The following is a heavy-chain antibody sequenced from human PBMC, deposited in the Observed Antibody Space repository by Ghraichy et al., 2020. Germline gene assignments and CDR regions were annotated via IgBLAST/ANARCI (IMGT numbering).Heavy chain of an antibody. CDR2: ISGRGGST. J-gene: IGHJ3*02. Sequence: GGSLRLSCAASGFTFSSYAMSWVRQAPGEGLEWVSTISGRGGSTYYADSMKGRFTISRDNSENTLYMQMNSLRAEDTAVYFCAKASGYNYDYAFDIWGQGTMVTFSS. CDR3: AKASGYNYDYAFDI. CDR1: GFTFSSYA. V-gene: IGHV3-23*01. D-gene: IGHD5-18*01.